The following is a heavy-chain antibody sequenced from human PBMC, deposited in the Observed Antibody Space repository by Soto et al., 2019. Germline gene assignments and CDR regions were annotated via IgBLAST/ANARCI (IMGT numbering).Heavy chain of an antibody. CDR1: GYTFTSYG. D-gene: IGHD6-13*01. J-gene: IGHJ4*02. V-gene: IGHV1-18*01. Sequence: QVQLVQSGAEVKKPGASVKVSCKASGYTFTSYGISWVRQAPGQGLEWMGWISAYNGNTNYAQKLQGRVTMTTDTSTSTAYTELRSLRSDATAVYYCARDPPTIASAGREDYWGQGTLVTVSS. CDR3: ARDPPTIASAGREDY. CDR2: ISAYNGNT.